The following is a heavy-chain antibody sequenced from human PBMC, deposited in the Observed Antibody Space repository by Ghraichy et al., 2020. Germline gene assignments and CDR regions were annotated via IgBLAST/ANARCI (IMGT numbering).Heavy chain of an antibody. CDR3: ARNLPYSNYFMDV. J-gene: IGHJ6*03. CDR1: GFTVSSNY. D-gene: IGHD4-11*01. CDR2: IYSGGST. V-gene: IGHV3-53*01. Sequence: GGSLRLSCAASGFTVSSNYMSWVRQAPGKGLEWVSVIYSGGSTYYADSVKGRFTISRDNSKNTLYLQMNSLRAEDTAVYYCARNLPYSNYFMDVWGQGTTVTVSS.